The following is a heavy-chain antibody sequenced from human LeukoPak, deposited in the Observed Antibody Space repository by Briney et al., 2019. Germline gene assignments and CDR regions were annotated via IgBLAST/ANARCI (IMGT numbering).Heavy chain of an antibody. V-gene: IGHV1-69*13. J-gene: IGHJ4*02. Sequence: VASVKVSCKASGGTFSSYAISWVRQAPGQGLEWMGGIIPIFGTANYAQKFQGRVTITADESTSTAYMELSSLRSEDTAVYYCARCRSPRRVGAIDYWGQGTLVTVSS. CDR3: ARCRSPRRVGAIDY. D-gene: IGHD1-26*01. CDR2: IIPIFGTA. CDR1: GGTFSSYA.